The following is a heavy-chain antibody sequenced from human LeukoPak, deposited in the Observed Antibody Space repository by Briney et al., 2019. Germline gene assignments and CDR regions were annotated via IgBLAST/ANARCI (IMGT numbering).Heavy chain of an antibody. CDR2: INHSGST. Sequence: SETLSLTCAVYGGSFSGYYWSWIRQPPGKGLEWIGEINHSGSTNYNPSLKSRVTISVDTSKNQFSLKLSSVTAADTAVYYCARGKLDYWGQGTLVTVSS. V-gene: IGHV4-34*01. CDR3: ARGKLDY. J-gene: IGHJ4*02. CDR1: GGSFSGYY.